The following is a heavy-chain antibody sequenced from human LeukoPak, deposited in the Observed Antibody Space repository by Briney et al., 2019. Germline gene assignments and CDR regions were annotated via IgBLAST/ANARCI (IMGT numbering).Heavy chain of an antibody. J-gene: IGHJ6*03. Sequence: ASVKVSCKASGYDFTIYGITWVRQAPGQGLEWMGWISGHNGDTKYAQKFQGRVTMTIDTATSTAYMELRSLRSDDTAVYYCARDHKQVAAYYYYMDVWGKGTTLTVSS. CDR3: ARDHKQVAAYYYYMDV. V-gene: IGHV1-18*01. CDR2: ISGHNGDT. D-gene: IGHD6-6*01. CDR1: GYDFTIYG.